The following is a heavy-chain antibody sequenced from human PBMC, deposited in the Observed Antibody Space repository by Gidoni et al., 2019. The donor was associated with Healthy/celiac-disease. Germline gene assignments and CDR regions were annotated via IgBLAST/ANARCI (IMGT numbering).Heavy chain of an antibody. CDR2: ISAYNGNT. Sequence: QIQLVQSGTEVKKPGASVKVSCKASGYTFTSSYGISWVRQAPGQGLEWMGWISAYNGNTNYAQKLQGRVTMTTETSTSTAYMELRSLRSDDTAVYYCAREGGGYYGSGSYLSVWGQGTLVTVSS. J-gene: IGHJ4*02. V-gene: IGHV1-18*01. CDR1: GYTFTSSYG. D-gene: IGHD3-10*01. CDR3: AREGGGYYGSGSYLSV.